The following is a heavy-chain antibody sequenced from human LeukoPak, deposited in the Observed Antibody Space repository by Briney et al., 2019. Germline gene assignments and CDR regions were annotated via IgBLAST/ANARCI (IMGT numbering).Heavy chain of an antibody. Sequence: PSETLSLTCTVSGGSISSYYWSWIRQPPGKGLEWIGYIYYSGSTKYNPSLKSRVTISVDTSKNQFSLKLSSVTAADTAVYYCARRLYGAEDYWGQGILVTVFS. D-gene: IGHD4/OR15-4a*01. J-gene: IGHJ4*02. CDR3: ARRLYGAEDY. CDR1: GGSISSYY. V-gene: IGHV4-59*08. CDR2: IYYSGST.